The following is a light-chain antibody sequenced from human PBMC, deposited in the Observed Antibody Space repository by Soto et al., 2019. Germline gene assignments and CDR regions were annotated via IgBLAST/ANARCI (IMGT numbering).Light chain of an antibody. CDR1: SSDVGGYNY. V-gene: IGLV2-11*01. Sequence: QSALTQPRSVSGSPGQSVTISCTGTSSDVGGYNYVSWYQHHPGKAPKLMIYDVSKRPSGVPDRFSGSKSGNTASLTISGLQAEDEADYYCCSYAGSYVFGIGTKVTVL. CDR3: CSYAGSYV. J-gene: IGLJ1*01. CDR2: DVS.